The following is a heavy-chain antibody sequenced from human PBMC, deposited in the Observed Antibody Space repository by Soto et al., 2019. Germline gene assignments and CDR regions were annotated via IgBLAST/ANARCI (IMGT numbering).Heavy chain of an antibody. V-gene: IGHV3-74*03. Sequence: EVQLVESGGGLVQPGGSLRLSCAASGLSFSNTWMHWVRQAPGKGLVWVSHINSDGSSTTYADSVKGRFTISRDNAKNTVYLQMNSLRADDTAVYYCATYGSYAQSVWGQGTTVTVSS. J-gene: IGHJ6*01. D-gene: IGHD2-2*01. CDR1: GLSFSNTW. CDR2: INSDGSST. CDR3: ATYGSYAQSV.